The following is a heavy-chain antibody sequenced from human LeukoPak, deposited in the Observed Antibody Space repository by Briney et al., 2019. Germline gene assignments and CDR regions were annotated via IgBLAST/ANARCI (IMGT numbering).Heavy chain of an antibody. CDR1: GGTFSSYA. J-gene: IGHJ4*02. CDR3: ARDGRELRGGGIAAAGSFDY. D-gene: IGHD6-13*01. V-gene: IGHV1-69*05. Sequence: SVKVSCKASGGTFSSYAISWVRQAPGQGLEWMGGIIPIFGTANYAQKFQGRVTITTDESTSTAYMELSSLRSEDTAVYYCARDGRELRGGGIAAAGSFDYWGQGTLVTVSS. CDR2: IIPIFGTA.